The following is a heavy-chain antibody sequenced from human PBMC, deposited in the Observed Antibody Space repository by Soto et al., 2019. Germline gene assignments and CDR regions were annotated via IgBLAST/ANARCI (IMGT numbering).Heavy chain of an antibody. Sequence: PSETLSLTCTVSGGSISSGGYYWSWIRQHPGKGLEWIGYIYYSGSTYYNPSLKSRVTISVDTSKNQFSLKLSSVTAADTVVYYCARVAPDLTGNFDYWGQGTLVTVSS. CDR2: IYYSGST. D-gene: IGHD3-10*01. CDR3: ARVAPDLTGNFDY. J-gene: IGHJ4*02. CDR1: GGSISSGGYY. V-gene: IGHV4-31*03.